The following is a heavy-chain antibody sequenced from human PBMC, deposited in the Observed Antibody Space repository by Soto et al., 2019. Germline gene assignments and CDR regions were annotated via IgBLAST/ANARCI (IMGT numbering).Heavy chain of an antibody. V-gene: IGHV3-30*18. CDR2: ISSDGTTK. J-gene: IGHJ4*02. D-gene: IGHD5-18*01. CDR3: VKDGGGVRYNYNIRGDS. CDR1: GIDLAHYG. Sequence: QVQLVESGGGVVHPGRSLRLSCVASGIDLAHYGIHWVRQAPGEGLEWVAVISSDGTTKSYIDSVRGRFTISRDNSRSTVFLQMNSLRREDTAMYYCVKDGGGVRYNYNIRGDSWGQGTQVTVSS.